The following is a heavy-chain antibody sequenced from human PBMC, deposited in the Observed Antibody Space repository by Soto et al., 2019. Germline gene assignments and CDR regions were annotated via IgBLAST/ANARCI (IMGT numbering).Heavy chain of an antibody. J-gene: IGHJ5*02. V-gene: IGHV3-9*01. CDR2: ISWNSGSI. D-gene: IGHD6-19*01. CDR3: AKGGSGWYLAWWFDP. CDR1: GFTFDDYA. Sequence: EVQLVESGGGLVQPGRSLRLSCAASGFTFDDYAMHWVRQAPGKGLEWVSGISWNSGSIGYAESVKGRFTISRDNAKNSLYLQMNSLRAEDTALYYCAKGGSGWYLAWWFDPWGQGTLVTVSS.